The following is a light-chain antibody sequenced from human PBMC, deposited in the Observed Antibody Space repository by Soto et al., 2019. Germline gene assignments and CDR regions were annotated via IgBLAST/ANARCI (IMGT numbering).Light chain of an antibody. J-gene: IGLJ2*01. Sequence: QSVLTQPPSASGTPGQRVTISCSGSSSNIGSNYVYWYQQLPGTAPKLLIYRNNQRXXXVPDRFSGSKSGTSASLAISGLXXXXXXXXYCAAWDDSLSGPVFGGGTKLTVL. V-gene: IGLV1-47*01. CDR3: AAWDDSLSGPV. CDR1: SSNIGSNY. CDR2: RNN.